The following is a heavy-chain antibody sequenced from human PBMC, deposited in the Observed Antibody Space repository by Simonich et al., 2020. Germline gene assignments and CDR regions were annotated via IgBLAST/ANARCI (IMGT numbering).Heavy chain of an antibody. J-gene: IGHJ4*02. CDR3: ASGWDWGFSHMSDY. Sequence: QVQLVQSGAEVKKPGASVKVSCKASGYTFTGYYMHWVRQAPGQGLELMGRNNPQSGGTNYAQKFQGRVTMTRDTSISTAYMELSRLRSDDTAVYYCASGWDWGFSHMSDYWGQGTLVTVSS. CDR2: NNPQSGGT. D-gene: IGHD7-27*01. V-gene: IGHV1-2*06. CDR1: GYTFTGYY.